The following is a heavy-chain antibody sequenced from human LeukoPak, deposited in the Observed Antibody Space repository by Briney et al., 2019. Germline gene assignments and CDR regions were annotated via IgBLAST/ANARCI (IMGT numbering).Heavy chain of an antibody. CDR3: AKDRVQPRVGATVGGLDY. V-gene: IGHV3-30-3*01. CDR1: GFPFTTYA. CDR2: ISYDGSNK. Sequence: GGSLRLSCAASGFPFTTYALFWVRQAPGMGLEWVATISYDGSNKWYADSVKGRFTFSRDNSKNTVYLQMNSLRPEDTAVYYCAKDRVQPRVGATVGGLDYWGQGTLVTVSS. D-gene: IGHD1-26*01. J-gene: IGHJ4*02.